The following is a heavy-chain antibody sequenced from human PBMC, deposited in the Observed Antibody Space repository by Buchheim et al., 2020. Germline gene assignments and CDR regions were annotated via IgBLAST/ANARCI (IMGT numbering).Heavy chain of an antibody. CDR1: GGTFSSYT. D-gene: IGHD6-19*01. CDR2: MNPNSGNT. V-gene: IGHV1-8*02. CDR3: ARLLISSAGGWHEDFDY. J-gene: IGHJ4*02. Sequence: QVQLVQSGAEVKKPGSSVKVSCKASGGTFSSYTISWVRQAPGQGLEWMGRMNPNSGNTGYAQKFQGRVTMTRNTSISTAYMELSSLRSEDTAVYYCARLLISSAGGWHEDFDYWGQGTL.